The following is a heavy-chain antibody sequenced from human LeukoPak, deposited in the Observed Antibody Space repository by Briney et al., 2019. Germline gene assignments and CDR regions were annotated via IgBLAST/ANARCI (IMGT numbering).Heavy chain of an antibody. V-gene: IGHV4-39*01. CDR2: IYYSGST. Sequence: SETLSLTCTVSGGSISSSSYYWGWIRQPPGKGLEWIGSIYYSGSTYYNPSLKSRVTISVDTSKNQFSLKLSSVTAADMAVYYCARGRPQPVYCSGGSCYGDPNWFDPWGQGTLVTVSS. CDR1: GGSISSSSYY. J-gene: IGHJ5*02. CDR3: ARGRPQPVYCSGGSCYGDPNWFDP. D-gene: IGHD2-15*01.